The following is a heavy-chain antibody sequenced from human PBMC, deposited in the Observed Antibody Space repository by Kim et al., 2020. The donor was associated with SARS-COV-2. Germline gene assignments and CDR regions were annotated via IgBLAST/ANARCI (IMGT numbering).Heavy chain of an antibody. CDR1: GYTFTSYY. V-gene: IGHV1-46*01. D-gene: IGHD2-21*01. J-gene: IGHJ2*01. CDR2: INPSGGST. Sequence: ASVKVSCKASGYTFTSYYMHWVRQAPGQGLEWMGIINPSGGSTSYAQKFQGRVTMTRDTSTSTVYMELSSLRSEDTAVYYCAAAYCGGDCYSFGWYFDLWGRGTLVTVSS. CDR3: AAAYCGGDCYSFGWYFDL.